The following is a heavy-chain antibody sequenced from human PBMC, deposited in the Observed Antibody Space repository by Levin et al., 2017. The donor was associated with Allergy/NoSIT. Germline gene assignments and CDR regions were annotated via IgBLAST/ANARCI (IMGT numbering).Heavy chain of an antibody. CDR1: GGSISSYY. V-gene: IGHV4-59*01. J-gene: IGHJ6*03. CDR3: ARDTYYYGSGSYYNEGNYYYYHMDV. Sequence: SETLSLTCNVSGGSISSYYWSWIRQPPGKGLEWIGYIYYSGSTNYNPSLKSRVTISVDTSKNQFSLKLSSVTAADTAVYYCARDTYYYGSGSYYNEGNYYYYHMDVWGKGTTVTVS. CDR2: IYYSGST. D-gene: IGHD3-10*01.